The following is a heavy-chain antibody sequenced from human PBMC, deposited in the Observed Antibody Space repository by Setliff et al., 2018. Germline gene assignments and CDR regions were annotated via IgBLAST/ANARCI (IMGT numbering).Heavy chain of an antibody. CDR2: ISAYNGHT. J-gene: IGHJ4*02. Sequence: ASVKVSCKASGYNFAESIVSWVRQAPGQGLEWMGWISAYNGHTYSAQKFQARVTLTTDTSTNMAYMELKGLRSDDTAIYYCLRLVRYCTTIACHRTLGEEVWGQGTLVTVSS. V-gene: IGHV1-18*01. CDR1: GYNFAESI. CDR3: LRLVRYCTTIACHRTLGEEV. D-gene: IGHD2-8*01.